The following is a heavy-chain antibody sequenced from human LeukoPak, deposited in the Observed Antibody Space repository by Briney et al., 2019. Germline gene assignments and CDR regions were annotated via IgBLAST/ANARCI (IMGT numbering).Heavy chain of an antibody. J-gene: IGHJ4*02. Sequence: PSETLSLTCTVSGGSISSGGYYWSWIRQPPGKGLEWIGYIYHSGSTYYNPSLKSRVTISVDRSKNQFSLKLSSVTAADTAVYYCARDAEVGAINGYYFDYWGQGTLVTVSS. CDR3: ARDAEVGAINGYYFDY. CDR1: GGSISSGGYY. V-gene: IGHV4-30-2*01. CDR2: IYHSGST. D-gene: IGHD1-26*01.